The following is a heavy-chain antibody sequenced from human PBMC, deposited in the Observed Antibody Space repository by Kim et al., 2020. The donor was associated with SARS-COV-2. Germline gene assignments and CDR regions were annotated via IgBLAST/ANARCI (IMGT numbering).Heavy chain of an antibody. CDR3: ARDAGYCSRTSCYLGAFDI. D-gene: IGHD2-2*01. J-gene: IGHJ3*02. CDR1: GGSISSYY. CDR2: IYYSGST. V-gene: IGHV4-59*13. Sequence: SETLSLTCTVSGGSISSYYWSWIRQPPGKGLEWIGYIYYSGSTNYNPSLKSRVTISVDTSKNQFSLKLSSVTAADTAVYYCARDAGYCSRTSCYLGAFDIWGQGTMVTVSS.